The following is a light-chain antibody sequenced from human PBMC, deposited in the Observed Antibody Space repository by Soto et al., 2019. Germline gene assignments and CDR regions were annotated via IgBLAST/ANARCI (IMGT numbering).Light chain of an antibody. J-gene: IGKJ1*01. CDR3: QQYGSSPTT. V-gene: IGKV3-20*01. CDR2: GAS. CDR1: QMVIISY. Sequence: EIVLTQSPGTLSLSPVERATLSCRAIQMVIISYLAWYQQKPGQAPRLLIYGASSRATGIPDRFSGSGSGTDFTLTISRLEPEDFAVYYCQQYGSSPTTFGQGTKVDIK.